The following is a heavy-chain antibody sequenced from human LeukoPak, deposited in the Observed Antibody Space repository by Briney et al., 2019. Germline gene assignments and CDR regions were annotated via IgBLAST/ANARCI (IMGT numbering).Heavy chain of an antibody. CDR2: INTDGKST. J-gene: IGHJ4*02. V-gene: IGHV3-74*01. D-gene: IGHD4-23*01. CDR1: GFTFSSYW. Sequence: GGSLRLSCAASGFTFSSYWMHWVRQDPGKGLVWVARINTDGKSTRYAESVRGRFTISRDNAKNTLNLQMNRLRVEDTAVYYCARDSQRWLDYWGQGTLLTVSS. CDR3: ARDSQRWLDY.